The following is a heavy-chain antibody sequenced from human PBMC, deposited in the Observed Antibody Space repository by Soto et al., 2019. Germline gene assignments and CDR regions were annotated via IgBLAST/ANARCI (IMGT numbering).Heavy chain of an antibody. Sequence: QVQLQESGPGLVKPSGTLSLTCAVSGGSISGINWWYWVRQPPGKGLEWIGEIYHSGSTNYYPSLKPRVTISVDKSKNQCSLNPSSVTAAYTAVYYCARFGGGMDVWGQGTTVTVSS. J-gene: IGHJ6*02. CDR1: GGSISGINW. CDR3: ARFGGGMDV. V-gene: IGHV4-4*02. D-gene: IGHD3-10*01. CDR2: IYHSGST.